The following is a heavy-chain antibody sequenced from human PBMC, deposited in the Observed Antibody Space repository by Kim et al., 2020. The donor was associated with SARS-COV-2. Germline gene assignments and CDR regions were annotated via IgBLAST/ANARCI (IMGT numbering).Heavy chain of an antibody. Sequence: ASVKVSCKASGYTFDSYSLYWVRQAPGQRFEWMGWINGGNGNRRYSQNFQGRVTITRDTSATTAYMELSSVTSKDTAVYYCAREGSGSYNWFDPWGQGTLVTVSS. CDR3: AREGSGSYNWFDP. D-gene: IGHD3-10*01. CDR1: GYTFDSYS. J-gene: IGHJ5*02. V-gene: IGHV1-3*01. CDR2: INGGNGNR.